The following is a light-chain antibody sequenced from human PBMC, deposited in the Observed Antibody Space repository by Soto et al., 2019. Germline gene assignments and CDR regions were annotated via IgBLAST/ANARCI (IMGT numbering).Light chain of an antibody. CDR2: AAS. CDR1: QGIKND. J-gene: IGKJ1*01. V-gene: IGKV1-6*01. CDR3: LQDYTYPLT. Sequence: IQLTQPPSFLSASVGDRVTITCRASQGIKNDLGWYQQKPGKAPKLLIYAASSLQSGVPSRFSGSGSGTDFTLTISSLQPDDFATYYCLQDYTYPLTFGQGTKVDIK.